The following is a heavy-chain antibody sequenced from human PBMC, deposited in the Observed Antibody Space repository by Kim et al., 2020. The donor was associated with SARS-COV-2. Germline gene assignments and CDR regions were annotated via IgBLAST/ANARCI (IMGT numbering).Heavy chain of an antibody. D-gene: IGHD3-10*01. Sequence: GESLKISCKGSGYSFTSYWIGWVRQMPGKGLEWMGIIYPGDSDTRYSPSFQGQVTISADKSISTAYLQWSSLKASDTAMYYCARHVSGYYGSGSYYDWYFDLWGRGTLVTVSS. J-gene: IGHJ2*01. V-gene: IGHV5-51*01. CDR2: IYPGDSDT. CDR3: ARHVSGYYGSGSYYDWYFDL. CDR1: GYSFTSYW.